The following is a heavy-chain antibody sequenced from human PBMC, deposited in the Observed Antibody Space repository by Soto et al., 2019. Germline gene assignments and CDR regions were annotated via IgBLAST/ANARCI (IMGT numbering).Heavy chain of an antibody. V-gene: IGHV1-2*02. CDR3: TTLRLDP. D-gene: IGHD6-25*01. CDR2: VNPNTGLT. J-gene: IGHJ5*02. Sequence: ASVKVSCKASGYTFTAFYMNWVRQAPGQGLEWMGWVNPNTGLTKYAQKFRDRVTMTRDTSINTAYMELSGLTSDDTAVYYCTTLRLDPWGQGTLVTVSS. CDR1: GYTFTAFY.